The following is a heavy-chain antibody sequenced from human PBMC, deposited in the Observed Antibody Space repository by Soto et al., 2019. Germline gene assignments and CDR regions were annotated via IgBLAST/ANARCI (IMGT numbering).Heavy chain of an antibody. V-gene: IGHV4-34*01. J-gene: IGHJ4*02. CDR1: GGSFSGYY. CDR2: INDSGST. CDR3: ARGRRVGSGSYSLRFDY. Sequence: QVQLQQWGAGLLKPSETLSLTCAVYGGSFSGYYWNWIRQSPGKGLEWIGEINDSGSTNYNPSLKSRVTISVDTSKNQFSLKLSSVTVADTAVYYCARGRRVGSGSYSLRFDYWGQGTLVTVSS. D-gene: IGHD3-10*01.